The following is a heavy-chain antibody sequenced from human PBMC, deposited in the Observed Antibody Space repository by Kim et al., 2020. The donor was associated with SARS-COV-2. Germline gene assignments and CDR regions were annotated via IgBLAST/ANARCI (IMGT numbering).Heavy chain of an antibody. V-gene: IGHV4-39*01. CDR2: IYYSGST. J-gene: IGHJ4*02. CDR1: GGSISSSSYY. D-gene: IGHD3-3*01. CDR3: ARIRESRTDESGYFGY. Sequence: SETLSLTCTVSGGSISSSSYYWGWIRQPPGKGLEWIGRIYYSGSTYYNPSLKSRVTISVDTSKNQFSMKLSPVTAADTAMYYGARIRESRTDESGYFGYWGQGTLVTVSS.